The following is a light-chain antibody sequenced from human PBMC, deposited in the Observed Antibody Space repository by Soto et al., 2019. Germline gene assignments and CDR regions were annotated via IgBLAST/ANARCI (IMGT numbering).Light chain of an antibody. J-gene: IGKJ3*01. CDR1: QSVTRF. CDR2: KAS. Sequence: IQMTQSPSTLSASVGDRVTITCRASQSVTRFLAWYQQKPGKAPKLLIYKASTLGGGVPSRFSGGGSGTDFTLTISSLKPDDSATYYCQQYVSYSSFGPGTKVEIK. V-gene: IGKV1-5*03. CDR3: QQYVSYSS.